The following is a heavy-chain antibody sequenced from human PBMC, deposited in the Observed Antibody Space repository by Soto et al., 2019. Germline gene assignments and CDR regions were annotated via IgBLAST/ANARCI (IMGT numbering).Heavy chain of an antibody. D-gene: IGHD3-10*01. J-gene: IGHJ6*02. CDR1: GYSFTSYW. Sequence: GESLKISCKGSGYSFTSYWISWVRQMPGKGLEWMGRIDPSDSYTNYSPSFQGHVTISADKSISTAYLQWSSLKASDTAMYYCARRGITMVRGHAYYYYYGMDVWGQGTAVTVSS. CDR3: ARRGITMVRGHAYYYYYGMDV. CDR2: IDPSDSYT. V-gene: IGHV5-10-1*01.